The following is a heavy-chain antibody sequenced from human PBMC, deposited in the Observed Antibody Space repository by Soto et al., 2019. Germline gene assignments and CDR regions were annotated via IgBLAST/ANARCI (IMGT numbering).Heavy chain of an antibody. CDR1: GFSLSTSGVG. CDR2: IYWDDDK. Sequence: QITLKESGPPLVKPTQTLTLTCTFSGFSLSTSGVGVGWIRQPPGKALEWLTFIYWDDDKRNSPFLKSRLTITKDTSKNPVVLTTTNMDPVDTATYYCAHLVVAGITYYCAAWGQGTLVTVSS. V-gene: IGHV2-5*02. D-gene: IGHD2-15*01. J-gene: IGHJ4*02. CDR3: AHLVVAGITYYCAA.